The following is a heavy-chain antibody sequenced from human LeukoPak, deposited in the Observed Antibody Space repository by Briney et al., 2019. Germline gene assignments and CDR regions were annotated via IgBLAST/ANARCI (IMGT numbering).Heavy chain of an antibody. D-gene: IGHD3-10*01. CDR1: GFTFSTYG. J-gene: IGHJ4*02. CDR3: AKDTSISRYGSFGY. Sequence: QTGGSLRLSCAASGFTFSTYGMHWVRQAPGKGREWVAVIWYEGSNKYYADSVKGRFTISRDNSKNTLYLQMNSLRAEDTAVYYCAKDTSISRYGSFGYWGQGTLVTVSS. CDR2: IWYEGSNK. V-gene: IGHV3-33*06.